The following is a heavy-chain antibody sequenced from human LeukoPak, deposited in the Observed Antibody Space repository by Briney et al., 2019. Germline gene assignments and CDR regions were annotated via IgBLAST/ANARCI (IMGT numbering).Heavy chain of an antibody. CDR2: IYSDNT. D-gene: IGHD5-12*01. CDR3: AREVVTEAIYSGYDAFDI. J-gene: IGHJ3*02. V-gene: IGHV3-53*01. CDR1: GFTVSSNS. Sequence: GGSLRLSCTVSGFTVSSNSMSWVRQAPGKGLEWVSFIYSDNTHYSDSVKGRFTISSDKATNSVYLEMNSLRAEDTAVYYCAREVVTEAIYSGYDAFDIWGQGTTVTVSS.